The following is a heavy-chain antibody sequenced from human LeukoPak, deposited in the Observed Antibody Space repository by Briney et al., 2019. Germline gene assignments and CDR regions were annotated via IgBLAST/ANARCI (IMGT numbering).Heavy chain of an antibody. J-gene: IGHJ4*02. D-gene: IGHD3-10*01. V-gene: IGHV4-59*01. CDR1: GGSISSYY. CDR2: IFYSGST. Sequence: SETLSLTCTVSGGSISSYYWSWIRQPPGKGLEWIGYIFYSGSTNYNPSLKSRITMSVDTSKNQFSLDLSSVTAADTAVYYCATVLVRGGGSDYWGQGTLVTVSS. CDR3: ATVLVRGGGSDY.